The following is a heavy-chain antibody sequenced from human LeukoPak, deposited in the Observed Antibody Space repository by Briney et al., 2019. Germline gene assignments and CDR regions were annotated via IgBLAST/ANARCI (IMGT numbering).Heavy chain of an antibody. J-gene: IGHJ4*02. CDR1: GGSVSSDY. V-gene: IGHV4-59*08. CDR2: IYHTGNS. CDR3: ARHPFSSPFDY. Sequence: SETLSLTCTVSGGSVSSDYWSWIRQPPGKGLEWIGYIYHTGNSDYNPSLESRATISLDTSKNQFSLKLTSVTAADTAVYFCARHPFSSPFDYWGQGTLVTVSS.